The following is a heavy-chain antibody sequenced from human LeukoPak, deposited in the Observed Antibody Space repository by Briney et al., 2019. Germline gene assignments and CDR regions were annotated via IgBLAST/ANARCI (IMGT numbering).Heavy chain of an antibody. V-gene: IGHV3-30*02. CDR1: GFTFSSYG. Sequence: GGSLRLSCAASGFTFSSYGMHWVRQAPGKGLEWVAFIRYDGSNKYYADSVKGRFTISRDNSKNTLYLQMGSLRAEDMAVYYCARGSGSYYLHSWFDPWGQGTLVTVSS. CDR2: IRYDGSNK. D-gene: IGHD1-26*01. J-gene: IGHJ5*02. CDR3: ARGSGSYYLHSWFDP.